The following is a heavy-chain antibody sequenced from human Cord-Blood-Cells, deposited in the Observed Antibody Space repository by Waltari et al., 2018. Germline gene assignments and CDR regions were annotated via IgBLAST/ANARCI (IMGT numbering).Heavy chain of an antibody. CDR2: IYYSGST. J-gene: IGHJ3*02. CDR3: ARGYCSSTSCYDAFDI. Sequence: QVQLQESGPGLVKPSQTLSLTCTVSGGSISSGGYYWSWIRQHPGKGLEWIGYIYYSGSTYYNPSLKSRVTISVDTSKNQFSLKLSSVTAADTAVYYCARGYCSSTSCYDAFDIWGQGTMVTVSS. CDR1: GGSISSGGYY. V-gene: IGHV4-31*03. D-gene: IGHD2-2*01.